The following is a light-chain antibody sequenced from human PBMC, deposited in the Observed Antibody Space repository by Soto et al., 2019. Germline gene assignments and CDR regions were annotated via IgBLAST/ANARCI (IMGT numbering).Light chain of an antibody. Sequence: PGERATLSCRASQRVGSSYLAWYQQKPGQAPRLLIYATSSRATGIPYRFSGSGSGTDFTLTISRLEPEDFAVYYCQQYQTFGPVTKVDI. J-gene: IGKJ3*01. CDR3: QQYQT. CDR2: ATS. CDR1: QRVGSSY. V-gene: IGKV3-20*01.